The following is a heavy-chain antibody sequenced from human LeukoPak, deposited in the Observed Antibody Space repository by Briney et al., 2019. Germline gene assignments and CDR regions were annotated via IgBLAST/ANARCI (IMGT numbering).Heavy chain of an antibody. CDR2: ISGNGGRT. CDR1: GFTFSILD. V-gene: IGHV3-23*01. J-gene: IGHJ4*02. Sequence: GGSLRLSCAASGFTFSILDMSWVRQAPGKGLEWVSAISGNGGRTYYADSVKGRFTISRDNSKNTLYLQMNSLRAEDTAVYYCAKVPYYDFWSGHFPYFDYWGQGTLVTVSS. CDR3: AKVPYYDFWSGHFPYFDY. D-gene: IGHD3-3*01.